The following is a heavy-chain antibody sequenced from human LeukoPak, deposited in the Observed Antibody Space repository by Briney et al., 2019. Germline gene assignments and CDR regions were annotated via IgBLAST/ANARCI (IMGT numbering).Heavy chain of an antibody. CDR2: FGRSGNT. V-gene: IGHV3-23*01. Sequence: GGSLRLSCAASGFNFGIYAMSWVRQVPGKGLEWVSTFGRSGNTYYADSVKGRFTISRDNSRKMLYLQMSSLRAEDTALYYCAKGFLTAALGFDYWGQGTLVTVSS. D-gene: IGHD2/OR15-2a*01. J-gene: IGHJ4*02. CDR3: AKGFLTAALGFDY. CDR1: GFNFGIYA.